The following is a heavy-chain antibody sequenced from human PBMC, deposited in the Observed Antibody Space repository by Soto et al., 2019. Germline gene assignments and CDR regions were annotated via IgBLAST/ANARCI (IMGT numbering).Heavy chain of an antibody. CDR2: ISTYNIYT. CDR3: ARGGFAYGYLDF. CDR1: GYTFTSYG. D-gene: IGHD5-18*01. Sequence: QVHLVQSGAEVKKPGASLKVSCKTSGYTFTSYGIVWVRQAPGQGLEWMGWISTYNIYTKYAQKFKGRVTMSTDTSTTTAYMELTSLTSDDTAMYYCARGGFAYGYLDFWGQGTLATVSS. J-gene: IGHJ4*02. V-gene: IGHV1-18*01.